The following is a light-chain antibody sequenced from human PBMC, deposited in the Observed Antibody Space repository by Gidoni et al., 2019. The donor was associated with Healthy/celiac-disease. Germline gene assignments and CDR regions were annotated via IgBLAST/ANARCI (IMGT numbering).Light chain of an antibody. CDR2: AAS. Sequence: IRMTQSPSSLSASPGDRVTITCRASQGISSYLAWYQQKPGKAPKLLIYAASTLQSGVPSRFSGSGSGTDFTLTISCLQSEDFATYYCQQYYSYPFTFGPGTKVDIK. CDR1: QGISSY. V-gene: IGKV1-8*01. CDR3: QQYYSYPFT. J-gene: IGKJ3*01.